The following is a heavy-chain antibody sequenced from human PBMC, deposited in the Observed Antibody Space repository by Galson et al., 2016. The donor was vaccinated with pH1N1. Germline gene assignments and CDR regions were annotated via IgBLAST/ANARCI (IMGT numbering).Heavy chain of an antibody. D-gene: IGHD1-26*01. V-gene: IGHV3-30-3*01. Sequence: LRLSCAAPGFTFSSYAMHWVRQAPGKGLEWVAVISYDGSNKYYADSVKGRFTISRDNSKNTLFLQMNSLRAEDTAVSYCATEASGSYYTLDYWGQGTLVTVSS. CDR3: ATEASGSYYTLDY. CDR1: GFTFSSYA. CDR2: ISYDGSNK. J-gene: IGHJ4*02.